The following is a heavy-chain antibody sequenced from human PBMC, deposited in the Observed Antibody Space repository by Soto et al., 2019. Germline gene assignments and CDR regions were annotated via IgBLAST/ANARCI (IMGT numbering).Heavy chain of an antibody. CDR3: ARSLGGNFGIMIEGTNWFAP. D-gene: IGHD3-22*01. CDR1: RDTFTSYY. Sequence: ASVKVSCKAPRDTFTSYYTNWVRQAPGQGLEWMGVINPHGGSTAYAQKFKGRVTLTRDTSASTVYMEVSSLTSEDTAMYYCARSLGGNFGIMIEGTNWFAPGGQGTLVTVS. V-gene: IGHV1-46*01. J-gene: IGHJ5*02. CDR2: INPHGGST.